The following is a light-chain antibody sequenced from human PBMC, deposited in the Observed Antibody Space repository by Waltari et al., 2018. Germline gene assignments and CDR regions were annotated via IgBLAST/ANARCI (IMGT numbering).Light chain of an antibody. V-gene: IGLV3-21*02. J-gene: IGLJ3*02. CDR2: LDS. CDR3: HVWDGKTVM. CDR1: NIGGRS. Sequence: SSVLTQAPSMSVAPGQTATVTCGGDNIGGRSVHWYQQRPGRAPVLVVYLDSDRPSGIPDRFSGSKSGNAATLTISRVEAGDEADYYCHVWDGKTVMFGGGTKLTVL.